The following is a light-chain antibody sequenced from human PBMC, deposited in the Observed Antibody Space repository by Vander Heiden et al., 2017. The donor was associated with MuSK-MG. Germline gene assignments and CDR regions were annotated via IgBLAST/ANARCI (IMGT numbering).Light chain of an antibody. Sequence: EIVLTQSPGTLSLSPGESATLSCRAGQSVRGGYLACYHQRPGQAPRLLIYTTSSRATGIPDRFSGSGSGTDFTLTISRLEPEDSGVYYCQHYSSSPWTFGQGTKVEIK. CDR3: QHYSSSPWT. J-gene: IGKJ1*01. CDR2: TTS. CDR1: QSVRGGY. V-gene: IGKV3-20*01.